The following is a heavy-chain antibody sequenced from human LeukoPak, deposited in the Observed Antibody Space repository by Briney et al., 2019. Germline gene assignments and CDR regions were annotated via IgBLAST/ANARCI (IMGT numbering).Heavy chain of an antibody. CDR3: ARHVITMIGAGYYYMDV. CDR2: IYYSGST. CDR1: GGSISSSSYY. Sequence: SETLSLTCTVSGGSISSSSYYWGWIRQPPGKGLEWIGSIYYSGSTYYNPSLKSRVTISVDTSKNQFSLKLSSVTAADTAVYYCARHVITMIGAGYYYMDVWGKGTTVTVSS. J-gene: IGHJ6*03. V-gene: IGHV4-39*01. D-gene: IGHD3-22*01.